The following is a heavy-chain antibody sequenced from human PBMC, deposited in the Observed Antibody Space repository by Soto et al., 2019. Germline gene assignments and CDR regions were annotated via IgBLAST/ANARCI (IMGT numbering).Heavy chain of an antibody. V-gene: IGHV4-39*01. CDR3: ASSSPFHY. D-gene: IGHD6-6*01. CDR2: IYYSGNT. CDR1: SASLSSSTYY. Sequence: SETLSLTCSVSSASLSSSTYYWSWIRQPPGRGPEWIGSIYYSGNTYYKPSLKSRVSISIDTSRNQFSLNLTSVTAADTGVYYCASSSPFHYWGPGILVTVSS. J-gene: IGHJ4*02.